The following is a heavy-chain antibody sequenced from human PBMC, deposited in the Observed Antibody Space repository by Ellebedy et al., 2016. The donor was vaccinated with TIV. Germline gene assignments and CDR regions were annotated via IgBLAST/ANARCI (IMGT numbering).Heavy chain of an antibody. J-gene: IGHJ4*02. D-gene: IGHD1-1*01. V-gene: IGHV3-7*03. Sequence: GESLKISCPASGFSFNIYWMSWVHQAPGKGLEWVANIKQDGSEKYYVDSVKGRFTISRDNSKNSLFLQMSSLRAEDTAVYYCAREVGSLYYFDYWGQGTLVTVSS. CDR2: IKQDGSEK. CDR1: GFSFNIYW. CDR3: AREVGSLYYFDY.